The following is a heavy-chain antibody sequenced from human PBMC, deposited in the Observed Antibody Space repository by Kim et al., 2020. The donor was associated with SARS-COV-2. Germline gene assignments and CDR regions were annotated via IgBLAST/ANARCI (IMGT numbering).Heavy chain of an antibody. CDR3: ARGSSLTIFGVVGWFDP. J-gene: IGHJ5*02. V-gene: IGHV4-59*09. Sequence: PKSRVTLSVDTSKNQFSLKLSSVTAADTAVYYCARGSSLTIFGVVGWFDPWGQGTLVTVSS. D-gene: IGHD3-3*01.